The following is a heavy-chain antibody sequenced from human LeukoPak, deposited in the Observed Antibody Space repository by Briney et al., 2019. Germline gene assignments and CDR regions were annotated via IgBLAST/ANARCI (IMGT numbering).Heavy chain of an antibody. CDR1: GGSISSSSFY. V-gene: IGHV4-39*02. CDR2: IYYDGRT. D-gene: IGHD2-2*01. CDR3: ARDRVDCRTSCYLHYMDV. Sequence: SETLSLTCTVSGGSISSSSFYWGWVRQPPGKRLEWIANIYYDGRTYYNPSLESRATISADTSKKQFYLKLSSVTAADTAVYYCARDRVDCRTSCYLHYMDVWGKGTTVTISS. J-gene: IGHJ6*03.